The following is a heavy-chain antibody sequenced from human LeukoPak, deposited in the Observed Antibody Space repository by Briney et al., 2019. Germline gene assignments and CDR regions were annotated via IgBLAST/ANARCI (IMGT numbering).Heavy chain of an antibody. CDR3: TRDLIAAAGTGYYYYYGMDV. CDR2: IWYEGSNK. V-gene: IGHV3-33*01. CDR1: GFTFISYG. J-gene: IGHJ6*02. Sequence: GGSLRLSCAASGFTFISYGMHWVRQAPGKGLEWVAVIWYEGSNKYYADSVKGRLTIFRDNSKNTLYLQMNSLRAEDTAVSYCTRDLIAAAGTGYYYYYGMDVCSQGTTVTVSS. D-gene: IGHD6-13*01.